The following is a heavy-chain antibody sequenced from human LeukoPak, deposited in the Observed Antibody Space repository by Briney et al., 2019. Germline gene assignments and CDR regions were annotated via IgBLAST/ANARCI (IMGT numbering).Heavy chain of an antibody. CDR2: IRSKANSYAT. D-gene: IGHD5-18*01. CDR3: TGGYSYGNYYYYMDV. V-gene: IGHV3-73*01. CDR1: GFTFSGSA. Sequence: GGSLRLSCAASGFTFSGSAMHWVRQASGKGLEWVGRIRSKANSYATAYAASVKGRFTISRDDSKNTAYLQMNSLKTEDTAVYYCTGGYSYGNYYYYMDVWGKGTTVTISS. J-gene: IGHJ6*03.